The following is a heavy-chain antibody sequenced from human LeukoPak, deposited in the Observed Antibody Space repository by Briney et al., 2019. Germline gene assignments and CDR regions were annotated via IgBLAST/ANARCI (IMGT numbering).Heavy chain of an antibody. CDR2: MNPNSGNT. V-gene: IGHV1-8*02. J-gene: IGHJ4*02. D-gene: IGHD6-13*01. CDR3: ARERREDRSSSWYGY. CDR1: GYTFTDYY. Sequence: ASVKVSCKASGYTFTDYYIHWARQATGQGLEWMGWMNPNSGNTGYAQKFQGRVTMTRNTSISTAYMELSSLRSEDTAVYYCARERREDRSSSWYGYWGQGTLVTVSS.